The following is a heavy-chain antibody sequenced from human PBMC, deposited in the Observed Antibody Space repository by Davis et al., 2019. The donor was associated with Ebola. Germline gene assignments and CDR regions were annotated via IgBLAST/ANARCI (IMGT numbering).Heavy chain of an antibody. CDR1: GFTFSSYG. J-gene: IGHJ6*02. Sequence: PGGSLRLSCVASGFTFSSYGMHWVRQAPGKGLEWVAFIQYHGSNIYYVESVKGRFTISRDNAKNTLYLQMNSLRAEDTAVYYCAKEGYYDGSGDYGYYYYGLDVWGQGTTVTVSS. D-gene: IGHD3-22*01. CDR3: AKEGYYDGSGDYGYYYYGLDV. CDR2: IQYHGSNI. V-gene: IGHV3-30*02.